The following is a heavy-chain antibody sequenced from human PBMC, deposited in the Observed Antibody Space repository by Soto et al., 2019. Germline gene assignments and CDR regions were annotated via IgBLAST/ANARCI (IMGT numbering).Heavy chain of an antibody. D-gene: IGHD3-3*01. J-gene: IGHJ6*02. CDR3: ARLSPDLGSGYPPPRAIVNYYYYGMDV. CDR2: IIPIFGTA. V-gene: IGHV1-69*01. Sequence: QVQLVQSGAEVKKPGSSVKVSCKASGGTFSSYAISWVRQAPGQGLEWMGGIIPIFGTANYAQKFQGRVTITADESTSTAYMGLSSLRSEDTAVYYCARLSPDLGSGYPPPRAIVNYYYYGMDVWGQGTTVTVSS. CDR1: GGTFSSYA.